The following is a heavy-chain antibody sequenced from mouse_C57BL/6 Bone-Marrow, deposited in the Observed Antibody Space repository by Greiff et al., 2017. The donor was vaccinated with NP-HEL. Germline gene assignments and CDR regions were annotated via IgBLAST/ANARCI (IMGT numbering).Heavy chain of an antibody. CDR3: ARGGEGLRRRGGYYAMDY. CDR1: GYSITSGYY. V-gene: IGHV3-6*01. CDR2: ISYDGSN. D-gene: IGHD2-4*01. J-gene: IGHJ4*01. Sequence: EVKLVESGPGLVKPSQSLSLTCSVTGYSITSGYYWNWIRQFPGNKLEWMGYISYDGSNNYNPSLKNRISITRDTSKNQFFLKLNSVTTEDTATYYCARGGEGLRRRGGYYAMDYWGQGTSVTVSS.